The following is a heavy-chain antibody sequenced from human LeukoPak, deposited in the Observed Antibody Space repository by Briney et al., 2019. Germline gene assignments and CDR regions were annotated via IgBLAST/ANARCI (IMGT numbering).Heavy chain of an antibody. CDR3: ARDGYSSGWYGGDYYMDV. CDR2: INPNSGGT. D-gene: IGHD6-19*01. J-gene: IGHJ6*03. Sequence: HRASVKVSCKASGYTFTGHYMHWVRQAPGQGLEWMGWINPNSGGTKYAQKFQGRVTMTRDTSISTAYMELSRLRSDDTAVYYCARDGYSSGWYGGDYYMDVWGKGTTVTVSS. CDR1: GYTFTGHY. V-gene: IGHV1-2*02.